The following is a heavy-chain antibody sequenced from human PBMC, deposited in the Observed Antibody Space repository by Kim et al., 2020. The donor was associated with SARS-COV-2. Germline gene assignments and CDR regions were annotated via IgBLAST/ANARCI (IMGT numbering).Heavy chain of an antibody. CDR1: GGAINSGDYF. J-gene: IGHJ6*03. V-gene: IGHV4-30-4*01. CDR2: IYSTGDT. Sequence: SETLSLTCSVSGGAINSGDYFWSWVRQPPGKGLEWIACIYSTGDTYYNPSLKSRVSISVDVSKNQFSLKMSSVTAADTAVYYCARDREALFAFWRACLSRAYYRDVWGKGTRV. CDR3: ARDREALFAFWRACLSRAYYRDV. D-gene: IGHD3-3*01.